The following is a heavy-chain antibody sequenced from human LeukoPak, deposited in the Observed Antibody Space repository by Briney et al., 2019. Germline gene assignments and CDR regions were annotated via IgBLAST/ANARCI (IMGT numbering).Heavy chain of an antibody. CDR1: GFTFSSYA. J-gene: IGHJ6*02. CDR3: ATDRVVGATSYYYYGMDV. CDR2: FDPEDGET. V-gene: IGHV1-24*01. Sequence: PGGSLRLSCAASGFTFSSYAMSWVRQAPGKGLEWMGGFDPEDGETIYAQKFQGRVTMTEDTSTDTAYMELSSLRSEDTAVYYCATDRVVGATSYYYYGMDVWGQGTTVTVSS. D-gene: IGHD1-26*01.